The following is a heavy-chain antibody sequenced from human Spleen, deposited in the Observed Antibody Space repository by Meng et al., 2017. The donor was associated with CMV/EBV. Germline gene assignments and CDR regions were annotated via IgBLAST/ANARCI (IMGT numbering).Heavy chain of an antibody. J-gene: IGHJ4*02. V-gene: IGHV3-23*01. CDR2: ITGSGVGT. D-gene: IGHD2-2*02. Sequence: GGSLRLSCAASGFTFRTYSMSWVRQAPGKGLEWVSAITGSGVGTYYADTVKGRFTISRDNSKNTVYLEMKSLRADDTAVYYCAKDASSVLGYCGSTSCYMIDYWGQGTLVTVSS. CDR3: AKDASSVLGYCGSTSCYMIDY. CDR1: GFTFRTYS.